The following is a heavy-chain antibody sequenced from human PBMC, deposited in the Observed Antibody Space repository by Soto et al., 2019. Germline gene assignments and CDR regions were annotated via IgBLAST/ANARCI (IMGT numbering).Heavy chain of an antibody. J-gene: IGHJ6*02. D-gene: IGHD6-19*01. V-gene: IGHV4-34*01. CDR3: ARGREYSSGWYIDYYYYYGMDV. Sequence: SETLSLTCAVYGGSFSGYYWSWIRQPPGKGLEWIGEINHSGSTNYNPSLKSRVTISVDTSKNQFSLKLSSVTAADTAVYYCARGREYSSGWYIDYYYYYGMDVWGQGTPVTISS. CDR2: INHSGST. CDR1: GGSFSGYY.